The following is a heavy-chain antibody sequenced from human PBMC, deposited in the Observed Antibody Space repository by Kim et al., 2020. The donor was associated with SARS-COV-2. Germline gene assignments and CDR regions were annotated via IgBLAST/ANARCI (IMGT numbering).Heavy chain of an antibody. V-gene: IGHV3-48*04. CDR2: IKSDSSVT. CDR1: GLTFSRYT. CDR3: ASSDPYYFDH. Sequence: GGSLRLSCAASGLTFSRYTMNWVRQTPGKGLEWVASIKSDSSVTYYADSVRGRFTISRDNAKNSLYLQMNSLRPEDTAVYFCASSDPYYFDHWGQGTLVTVSS. J-gene: IGHJ4*02.